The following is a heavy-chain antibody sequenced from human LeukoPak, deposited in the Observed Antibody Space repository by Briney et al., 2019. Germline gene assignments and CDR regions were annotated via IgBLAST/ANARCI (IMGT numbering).Heavy chain of an antibody. CDR3: ARDWRWLQFDAFDI. CDR2: IYYSGST. D-gene: IGHD5-24*01. CDR1: GGSISSSSYY. J-gene: IGHJ3*02. Sequence: PSETLSLTCTVSGGSISSSSYYWGWIRQPPGKGLEWIGSIYYSGSTYYNPSLKSRVTISVDTSKNQFSLKLSSVTAADTAVYYCARDWRWLQFDAFDIWGQGTMVTVSS. V-gene: IGHV4-39*07.